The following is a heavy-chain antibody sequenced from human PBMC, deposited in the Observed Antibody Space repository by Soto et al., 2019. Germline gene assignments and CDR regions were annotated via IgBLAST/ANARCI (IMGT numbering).Heavy chain of an antibody. J-gene: IGHJ6*02. D-gene: IGHD5-12*01. V-gene: IGHV3-30*03. CDR2: ISYDGSNK. Sequence: GDLRHPFPGSGLTLSRYRYHVGRQAPGKGEEGVAVISYDGSNKYYADSVKGRFTISRDNAKNSLYLQMNSLRAEDTAVYYCARSRDLVVPGRSGMDVWGQGTTVTVSS. CDR3: ARSRDLVVPGRSGMDV. CDR1: GLTLSRYR.